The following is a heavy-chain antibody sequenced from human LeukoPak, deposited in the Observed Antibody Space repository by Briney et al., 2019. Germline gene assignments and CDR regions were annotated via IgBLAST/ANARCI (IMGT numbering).Heavy chain of an antibody. CDR1: GFTFSNSW. CDR2: INSDGSST. Sequence: GGSLRLSCAASGFTFSNSWMHWVRQAPGRGLVWVSRINSDGSSTGYADSVKGRFTISRDNAKNTLYLQMNSLRAEDTAVYYCARARSYGDYVYWGQGTLVTVSS. CDR3: ARARSYGDYVY. J-gene: IGHJ4*02. V-gene: IGHV3-74*01. D-gene: IGHD4-17*01.